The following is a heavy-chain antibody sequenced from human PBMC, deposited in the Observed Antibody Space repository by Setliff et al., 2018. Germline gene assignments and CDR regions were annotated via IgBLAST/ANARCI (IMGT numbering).Heavy chain of an antibody. D-gene: IGHD3-3*01. Sequence: ASVKVSCKASGYTFTGYYMHWVRQAPGQGLEWMGWVNPNSGGTNYAQKFQGWVTMTRDTSISTAYMELSSLRSEDTAVYYCARDPPHDFWSGYYGRGGYYYMDVWGKGTTVTVSS. CDR3: ARDPPHDFWSGYYGRGGYYYMDV. CDR1: GYTFTGYY. CDR2: VNPNSGGT. J-gene: IGHJ6*03. V-gene: IGHV1-2*04.